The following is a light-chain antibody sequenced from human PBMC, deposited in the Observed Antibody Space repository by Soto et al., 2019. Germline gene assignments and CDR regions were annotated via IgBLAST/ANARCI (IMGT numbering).Light chain of an antibody. Sequence: VLTQAPAILSLSPGERATLDCRASQSVSNCLAWYQQRPGQAPRLLIYDSSNRATGIPARFSASGSGTDFTLTISSLEPEDFAVYYCQQRRVWPLTFGGGTKVEIK. V-gene: IGKV3-11*01. CDR1: QSVSNC. CDR3: QQRRVWPLT. J-gene: IGKJ4*01. CDR2: DSS.